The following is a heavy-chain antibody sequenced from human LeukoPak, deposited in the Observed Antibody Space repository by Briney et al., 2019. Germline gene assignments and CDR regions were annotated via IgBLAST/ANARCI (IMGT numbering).Heavy chain of an antibody. J-gene: IGHJ1*01. CDR2: IKSDGST. CDR3: AGAPSEIGGYYPEYFRH. CDR1: GFTFSTYW. Sequence: PVWSLRLSCAASGFTFSTYWMHWVRQAPGKGVVWVSRIKSDGSTNYADSVKGRFTIYRDNAKNTVSLQKNSLRPEDTGVYYCAGAPSEIGGYYPEYFRHWGQGALVTVSS. D-gene: IGHD3-22*01. V-gene: IGHV3-74*01.